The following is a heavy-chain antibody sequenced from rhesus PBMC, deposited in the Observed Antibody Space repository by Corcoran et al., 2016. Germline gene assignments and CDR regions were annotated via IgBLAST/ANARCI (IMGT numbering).Heavy chain of an antibody. Sequence: QVQLQESGPGLVKPSETLSLTCAVSGFSISSGYVWTWIRQPPGKGLEWMGCIDGSNGNTYYNSSLKSRVTIPKDTSKNQFSLKLTSVTDAGTAVYYCARGNPPDYWGQGLLVTVSS. V-gene: IGHV4-127*01. CDR1: GFSISSGYV. CDR3: ARGNPPDY. CDR2: IDGSNGNT. J-gene: IGHJ4*01.